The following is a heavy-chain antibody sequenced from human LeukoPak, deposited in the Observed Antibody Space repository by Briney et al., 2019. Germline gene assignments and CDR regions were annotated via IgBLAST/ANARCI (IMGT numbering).Heavy chain of an antibody. Sequence: SETLSLLCNISGDSINNHYWAWIRQSAEKGLKWLGRVYFTGSTHYNPSLKSRVSLSLDTSKNHFSLNLKSVTAADTAVYFCAGVSIGWLAFFDSWGQGILVTVSS. D-gene: IGHD6-19*01. V-gene: IGHV4-4*07. J-gene: IGHJ4*02. CDR3: AGVSIGWLAFFDS. CDR2: VYFTGST. CDR1: GDSINNHY.